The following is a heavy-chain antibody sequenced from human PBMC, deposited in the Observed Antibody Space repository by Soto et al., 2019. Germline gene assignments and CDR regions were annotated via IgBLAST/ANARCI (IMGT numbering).Heavy chain of an antibody. J-gene: IGHJ4*02. D-gene: IGHD3-22*01. CDR3: ARPNAYYYDSSGYYQFDY. V-gene: IGHV1-69*13. CDR2: IIPIFGTA. CDR1: GGTFSSYA. Sequence: AASVKVSCKASGGTFSSYAISWVRQAPGQGLEWMGGIIPIFGTANYAGRCQGRVTITADESTSTAYMELSSLGSEDTAVYYCARPNAYYYDSSGYYQFDYWGTGNPGHGLL.